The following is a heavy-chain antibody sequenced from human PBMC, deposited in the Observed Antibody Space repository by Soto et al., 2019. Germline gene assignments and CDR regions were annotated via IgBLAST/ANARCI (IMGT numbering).Heavy chain of an antibody. Sequence: SVKVSCKAPGGTFKNNGISWVRQAPGQGLELMGGIIPVFGTTNYAQKFQGRLTITADDFTSTVYMELSRLRYEDTAVYYCARENGVAVATILYYFDYWGPGTLVT. CDR2: IIPVFGTT. D-gene: IGHD5-12*01. V-gene: IGHV1-69*13. CDR1: GGTFKNNG. CDR3: ARENGVAVATILYYFDY. J-gene: IGHJ4*02.